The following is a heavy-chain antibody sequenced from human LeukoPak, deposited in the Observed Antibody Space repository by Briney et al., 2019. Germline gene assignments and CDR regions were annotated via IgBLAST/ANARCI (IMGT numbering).Heavy chain of an antibody. J-gene: IGHJ5*02. Sequence: PSETLSLTCTVSGGSISSYYWSWIRQPPGKGLEWSGYIYYSGSTNYNPSLKSRVTISVDTSKNQFSLKLSSVTAADTAVYYCARGRQDIVVVPSAFGFDPRGQGTLVTVSS. CDR1: GGSISSYY. CDR3: ARGRQDIVVVPSAFGFDP. V-gene: IGHV4-59*01. D-gene: IGHD2-2*01. CDR2: IYYSGST.